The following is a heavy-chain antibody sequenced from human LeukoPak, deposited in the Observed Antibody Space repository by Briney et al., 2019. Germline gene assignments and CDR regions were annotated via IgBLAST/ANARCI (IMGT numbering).Heavy chain of an antibody. CDR3: AREIGYYDSSGYYY. V-gene: IGHV3-48*03. D-gene: IGHD3-22*01. J-gene: IGHJ4*02. CDR2: ISSSGSLI. CDR1: GFTFSSYE. Sequence: PGGSLRLSCAASGFTFSSYEMNWVRQAPGKGLEWVSYISSSGSLIYYADSVKGRFTISRDNAKNSLYLQMNSLRAEDTAVYYCAREIGYYDSSGYYYWGQGTLVTVPS.